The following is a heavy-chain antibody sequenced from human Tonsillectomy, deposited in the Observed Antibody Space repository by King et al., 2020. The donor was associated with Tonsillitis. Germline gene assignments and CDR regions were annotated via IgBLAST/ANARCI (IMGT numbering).Heavy chain of an antibody. Sequence: VQLVESGGGLVQPGGSLRLSCAASGFTFSGYAMTWVRQAPGKGLEWVSAINSDGGRTSYADSVKGRFTISRDNSKNTLYLQMNSLRPEDTAVYYCAKGGRWEYYYHYGMDVGGQGTTVTVS. D-gene: IGHD1-26*01. V-gene: IGHV3-23*04. CDR3: AKGGRWEYYYHYGMDV. CDR2: INSDGGRT. J-gene: IGHJ6*02. CDR1: GFTFSGYA.